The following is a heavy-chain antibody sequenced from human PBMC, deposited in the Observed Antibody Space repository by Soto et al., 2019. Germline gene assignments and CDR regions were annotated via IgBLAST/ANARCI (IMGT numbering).Heavy chain of an antibody. Sequence: EVHLVESGGGLVKPGGSLRLSCAASGFSFSSYSMNWVRLAPGKGLEWVSSIGSSGDYIYYADSVKGRFTISRDNAKNSLYLQLNSLRAEDTAVYYCARVFSSSWYFDYWGQGTLVTVSS. V-gene: IGHV3-21*01. D-gene: IGHD6-13*01. CDR3: ARVFSSSWYFDY. J-gene: IGHJ4*02. CDR1: GFSFSSYS. CDR2: IGSSGDYI.